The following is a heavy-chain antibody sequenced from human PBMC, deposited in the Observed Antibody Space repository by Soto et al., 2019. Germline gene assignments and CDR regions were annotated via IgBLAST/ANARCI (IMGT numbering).Heavy chain of an antibody. CDR3: ARTYCTTTACQAHGIDV. Sequence: SETLSLTCTVSGASIRSTYWSWIRQSPGKGLEWIGYIYYSGTTNYNPSLKNRVTISVDTSKSQLSLNLTSVTAADTAVYYCARTYCTTTACQAHGIDVWGQGTTVTVSS. CDR2: IYYSGTT. J-gene: IGHJ6*02. CDR1: GASIRSTY. D-gene: IGHD4-4*01. V-gene: IGHV4-59*01.